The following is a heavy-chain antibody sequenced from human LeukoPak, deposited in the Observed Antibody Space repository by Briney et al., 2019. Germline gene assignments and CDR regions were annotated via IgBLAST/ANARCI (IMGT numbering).Heavy chain of an antibody. D-gene: IGHD3-10*01. CDR2: IYHSGST. J-gene: IGHJ3*02. CDR3: ARATMVRGVLDAFDI. V-gene: IGHV4-30-2*01. Sequence: SETLSLTCAVSGGSISIGGYSWSWIRQPPGKGLEWIGYIYHSGSTYYNPSLKSRVTISVDRSKNQFSLKLSSVTAADTAVYYCARATMVRGVLDAFDIWGQGTMVTVSS. CDR1: GGSISIGGYS.